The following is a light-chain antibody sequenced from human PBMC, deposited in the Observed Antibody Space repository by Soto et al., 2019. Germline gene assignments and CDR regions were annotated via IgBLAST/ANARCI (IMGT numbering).Light chain of an antibody. CDR1: PSLVRHDGGTY. CDR2: KVS. Sequence: IVPTQTPLSSAVTLGQPASIYCRTSPSLVRHDGGTYLRWLNQRPGQPPRLRLYKVSLRFPGVPDRLSGIGAGTDGTLKIRRVEAEDAGGCYCMQDTEFPITGGGGTKVDSK. CDR3: MQDTEFPIT. J-gene: IGKJ4*01. V-gene: IGKV2-24*01.